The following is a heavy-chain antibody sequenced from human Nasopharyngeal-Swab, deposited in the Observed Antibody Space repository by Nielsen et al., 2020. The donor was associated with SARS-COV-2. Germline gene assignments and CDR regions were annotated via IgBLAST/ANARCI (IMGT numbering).Heavy chain of an antibody. D-gene: IGHD5-24*01. CDR3: ARGGWLQIITYFDL. CDR1: GFTFSNYG. CDR2: IWYDGSNK. Sequence: GESLKISCAAPGFTFSNYGMHWVRQAPGKGPEWVALIWYDGSNKYYADSVKGRFTISRDNSKNTLYLQMNSLRAEDTAVYYCARGGWLQIITYFDLWGRGTLVTVSS. J-gene: IGHJ2*01. V-gene: IGHV3-33*01.